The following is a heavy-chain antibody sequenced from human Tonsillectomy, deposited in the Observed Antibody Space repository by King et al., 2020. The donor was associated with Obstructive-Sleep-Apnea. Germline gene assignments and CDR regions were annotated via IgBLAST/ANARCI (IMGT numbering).Heavy chain of an antibody. CDR3: ALGQCSSTSCQKTISDY. V-gene: IGHV1-18*04. J-gene: IGHJ4*02. D-gene: IGHD2-2*01. CDR1: GYTFRSYG. CDR2: ISVYNGNT. Sequence: QVQLVESGAEVKKPGASVKVSCKASGYTFRSYGISWVRQAPGQGLEWMGWISVYNGNTNYAQKFQGRVTMTTDTSTSTAYMELRSLRSDDTAVYYCALGQCSSTSCQKTISDYWGQGTLVTVSS.